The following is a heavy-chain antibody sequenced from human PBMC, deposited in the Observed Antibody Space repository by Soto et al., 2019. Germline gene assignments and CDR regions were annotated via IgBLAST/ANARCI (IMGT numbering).Heavy chain of an antibody. CDR2: ISAYNGNT. Sequence: ASLKVYCKTSGYTFTSYGISCGRHTPGQGLEWMGWISAYNGNTNYAQKLQGRVTMTTDTSTSTAYMELRSLRSDDTAVYYCAREDSSGSYYFDYWGQGTLVTVSS. CDR3: AREDSSGSYYFDY. D-gene: IGHD6-19*01. V-gene: IGHV1-18*01. J-gene: IGHJ4*02. CDR1: GYTFTSYG.